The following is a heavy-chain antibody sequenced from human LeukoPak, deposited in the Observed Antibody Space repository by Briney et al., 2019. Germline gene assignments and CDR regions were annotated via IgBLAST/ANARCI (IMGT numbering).Heavy chain of an antibody. CDR2: IKQDGSEK. V-gene: IGHV3-7*01. J-gene: IGHJ4*02. Sequence: GGSLRLSCAASGFTFSNYWMSWVRQAPGKGLEWVANIKQDGSEKYYVDSVKGRFTISRDNAKNSLYLQMNSLGAEDTAVYYCARDLRSPPYWGQGTLVTVSS. CDR1: GFTFSNYW. CDR3: ARDLRSPPY. D-gene: IGHD3-10*01.